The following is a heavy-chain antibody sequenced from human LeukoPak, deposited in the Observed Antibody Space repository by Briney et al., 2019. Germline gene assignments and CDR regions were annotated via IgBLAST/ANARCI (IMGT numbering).Heavy chain of an antibody. CDR2: IYYSGST. D-gene: IGHD4-23*01. CDR1: GGSISSYY. Sequence: SETLSLTCTVSGGSISSYYWSWIRQPPGKGLEWIGYIYYSGSTNYNPSLKSRVAISVDTSKNQFSLKLSSVTAADTAVYYCATTSGNSNYYYGMDVWGQGTTVTVSS. J-gene: IGHJ6*02. CDR3: ATTSGNSNYYYGMDV. V-gene: IGHV4-59*01.